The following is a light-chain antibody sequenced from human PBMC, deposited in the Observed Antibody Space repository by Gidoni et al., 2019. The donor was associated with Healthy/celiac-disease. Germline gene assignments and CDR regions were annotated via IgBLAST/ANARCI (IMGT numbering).Light chain of an antibody. J-gene: IGLJ3*02. CDR1: ALPKQY. V-gene: IGLV3-25*03. Sequence: SYELTQPPSVSVSPGQTARITCSGDALPKQYAYWYQQEPGQAPVLVIYKDSERPSGIPERFSGSSSGITVTLTISGVQAEDEADYYCQSADSSGTYWVFGGGTKLTVL. CDR2: KDS. CDR3: QSADSSGTYWV.